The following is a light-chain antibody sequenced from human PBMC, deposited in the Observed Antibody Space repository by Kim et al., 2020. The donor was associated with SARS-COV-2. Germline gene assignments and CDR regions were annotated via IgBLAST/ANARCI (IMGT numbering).Light chain of an antibody. V-gene: IGLV2-14*03. CDR1: SSDVGTYNY. CDR3: SSYTGSRPFV. CDR2: DVI. Sequence: QSALTQPAYVSGSPGQSITISCTGTSSDVGTYNYVSWYQQYPGKAPKLMIYDVIKRPSGVSNRFSGSKSGNTASLTISGLQAEDEADYYCSSYTGSRPFVFGTGTKVTVL. J-gene: IGLJ1*01.